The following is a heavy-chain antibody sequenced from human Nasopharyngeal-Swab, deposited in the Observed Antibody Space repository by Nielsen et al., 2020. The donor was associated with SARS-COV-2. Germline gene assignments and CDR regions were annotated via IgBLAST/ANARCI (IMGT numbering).Heavy chain of an antibody. CDR3: ARDRITFGGVIVKGDAFDI. D-gene: IGHD3-16*02. V-gene: IGHV3-33*01. J-gene: IGHJ3*02. Sequence: WILQPPGKGLEWVAVIWYDGSNKYYADSVKGRFTISRDNSKNTLYLQMNSLRAEDTAVYYCARDRITFGGVIVKGDAFDIWGQGTMVTVSS. CDR2: IWYDGSNK.